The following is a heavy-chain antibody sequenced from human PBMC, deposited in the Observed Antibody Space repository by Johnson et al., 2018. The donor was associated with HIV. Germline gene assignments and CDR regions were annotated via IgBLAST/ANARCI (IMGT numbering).Heavy chain of an antibody. Sequence: QVQLVESGGGVVQPGGSLRLSCVASGFTFNTYGMDCVRQAPGKGLEWVAFIRYDGNSKYYIDSVKGRFTVSRDNSKNTLYLQMKSLRPEDTAVYYCAKESKWESRTPHAFDMWGQGTMVTVSS. CDR1: GFTFNTYG. V-gene: IGHV3-30*02. J-gene: IGHJ3*02. CDR3: AKESKWESRTPHAFDM. CDR2: IRYDGNSK. D-gene: IGHD1-26*01.